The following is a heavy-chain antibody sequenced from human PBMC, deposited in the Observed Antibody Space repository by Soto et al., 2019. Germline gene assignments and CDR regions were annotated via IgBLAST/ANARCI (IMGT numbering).Heavy chain of an antibody. CDR3: ARAWGARRAYGMDV. D-gene: IGHD3-16*01. CDR1: GGSISSGDYY. Sequence: QVQLQESGPGLVKPSQTLSLTCTVSGGSISSGDYYWSWLRQTPGKGLEWIGSIYYSGSTYYNPYRKSRVTISVDTSKNQFSLKLSAVTAADTAVYYCARAWGARRAYGMDVWGQGTTVTVSS. J-gene: IGHJ6*02. CDR2: IYYSGST. V-gene: IGHV4-30-4*01.